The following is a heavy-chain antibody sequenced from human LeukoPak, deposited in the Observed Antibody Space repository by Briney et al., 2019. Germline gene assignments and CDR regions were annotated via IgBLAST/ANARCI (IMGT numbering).Heavy chain of an antibody. CDR3: ARVATYGVVYYFDY. J-gene: IGHJ4*02. V-gene: IGHV4-59*01. D-gene: IGHD4-17*01. CDR2: IYYSGST. Sequence: KPSETLSLTCTVSGGSISSYYWSWIRQPPGKGLEWIGYIYYSGSTYYNPSLKSRVTISVDTSKNQFSLKLSSVTAADTAVYYCARVATYGVVYYFDYWGQGTLVTVSS. CDR1: GGSISSYY.